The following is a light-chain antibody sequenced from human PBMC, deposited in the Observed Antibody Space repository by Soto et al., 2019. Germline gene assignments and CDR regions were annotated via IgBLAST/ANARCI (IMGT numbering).Light chain of an antibody. CDR2: DVI. CDR1: SSDVGGYNY. Sequence: LTQPRSVSGSPGQSVTISCTGTSSDVGGYNYVSWYQQHPNKAPKLMIYDVIERPSGVPDRFSGSRSGNTASLTISGLQAEDEADYYCCSYAGNFLYVFGTGTKVTVL. V-gene: IGLV2-11*01. CDR3: CSYAGNFLYV. J-gene: IGLJ1*01.